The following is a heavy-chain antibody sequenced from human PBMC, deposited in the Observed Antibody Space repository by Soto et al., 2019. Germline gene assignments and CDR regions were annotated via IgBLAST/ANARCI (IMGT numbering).Heavy chain of an antibody. V-gene: IGHV4-31*03. D-gene: IGHD3-22*01. J-gene: IGHJ5*02. Sequence: QVQLQESGPRLVKPSQTLSLTCTVSGGSISSRGYYWTWIRQHPGKGLEWIGYIYYSGITYYSPSLKSRVSISIDTSKNQFSLILNSVAAADTAVYYCARFSVGHYNSSGYYFVDLWGQGTLVTVSS. CDR2: IYYSGIT. CDR1: GGSISSRGYY. CDR3: ARFSVGHYNSSGYYFVDL.